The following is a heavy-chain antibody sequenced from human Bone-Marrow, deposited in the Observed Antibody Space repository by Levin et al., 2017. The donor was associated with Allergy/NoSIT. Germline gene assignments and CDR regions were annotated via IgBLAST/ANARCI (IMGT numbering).Heavy chain of an antibody. Sequence: AGGSLRLSCAASGFTFSNYWMTWVRQAPGKGLEWVANIKQDGSKKYYVDSVKGRFTISRDNAKNLLYLQMNSLRAEDTAVYYCGSGDHYDYWGQGTLVTVSP. CDR1: GFTFSNYW. V-gene: IGHV3-7*01. CDR3: GSGDHYDY. CDR2: IKQDGSKK. D-gene: IGHD3-10*01. J-gene: IGHJ4*02.